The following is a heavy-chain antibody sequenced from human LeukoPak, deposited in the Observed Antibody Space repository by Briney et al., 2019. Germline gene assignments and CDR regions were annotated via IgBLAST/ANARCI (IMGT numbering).Heavy chain of an antibody. CDR3: ASPANSNYRYYFDY. D-gene: IGHD1-7*01. V-gene: IGHV4-39*01. Sequence: PSETLSLTCTVSGGSISSSSYYWGWIRQPPGKGLEWIGSIYYSGSTYYNPSLKSRVTISVDTSKNQFSLKLSSVTAADTAVYYCASPANSNYRYYFDYWGQGILVTVSS. CDR1: GGSISSSSYY. J-gene: IGHJ4*02. CDR2: IYYSGST.